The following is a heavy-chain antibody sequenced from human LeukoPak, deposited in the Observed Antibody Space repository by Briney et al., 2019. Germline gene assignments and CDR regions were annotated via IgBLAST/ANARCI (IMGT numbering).Heavy chain of an antibody. D-gene: IGHD5-24*01. CDR1: GGSIISTNYH. Sequence: SSETLSLTCTVSGGSIISTNYHWGWVRQPPGKGPEWIGLVYYDGRTYYNPSLKSRATISVDTSKNQFSLHLSSVTAADAAVYYCARQGPVEMATIGAFDIWGQGTMVTVSS. V-gene: IGHV4-39*01. CDR3: ARQGPVEMATIGAFDI. J-gene: IGHJ3*02. CDR2: VYYDGRT.